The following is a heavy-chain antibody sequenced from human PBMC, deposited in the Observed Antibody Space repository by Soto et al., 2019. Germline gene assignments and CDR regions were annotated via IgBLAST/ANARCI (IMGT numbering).Heavy chain of an antibody. V-gene: IGHV1-69*01. CDR3: ARGYYDILTGYYRSRDYYYGMDV. D-gene: IGHD3-9*01. CDR1: GGTFSSYA. J-gene: IGHJ6*02. Sequence: QVQLVQSGAEVKKPGSSVKVSCKASGGTFSSYAISWVRQAPGQGLEWMGGIIPIFGTANYAQKFQGRVTITAYESTSTAYMELSSLRSEDTAVYYCARGYYDILTGYYRSRDYYYGMDVWGQGATVTVSS. CDR2: IIPIFGTA.